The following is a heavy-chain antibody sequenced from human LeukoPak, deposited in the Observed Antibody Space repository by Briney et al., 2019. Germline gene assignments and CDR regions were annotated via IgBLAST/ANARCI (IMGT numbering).Heavy chain of an antibody. D-gene: IGHD5-12*01. CDR3: ARDSGVASLGPDY. CDR1: GYTFSGYY. Sequence: ASVTVSCKASGYTFSGYYMHWVRQAPGQGLEWMGWINPNSGGTNSAQKFQGRVTMTRDTSISTAYMELSRLRSDDTAVYYCARDSGVASLGPDYWGQGTLVTVSS. CDR2: INPNSGGT. V-gene: IGHV1-2*02. J-gene: IGHJ4*02.